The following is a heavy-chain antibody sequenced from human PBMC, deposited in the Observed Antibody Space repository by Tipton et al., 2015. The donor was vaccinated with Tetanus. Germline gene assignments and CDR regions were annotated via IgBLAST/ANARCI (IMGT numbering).Heavy chain of an antibody. D-gene: IGHD5-18*01. V-gene: IGHV4-59*08. Sequence: TLSLTCTVPGGSISSYYWSWIRQPPGKGLEWIGYIYYSGSTNYNPSLKSRVTISVDTSKNQFSLKLSSVTAADTAVYYCARNTDTAPLGVDYWGQGTLVTVSS. CDR2: IYYSGST. CDR3: ARNTDTAPLGVDY. J-gene: IGHJ4*02. CDR1: GGSISSYY.